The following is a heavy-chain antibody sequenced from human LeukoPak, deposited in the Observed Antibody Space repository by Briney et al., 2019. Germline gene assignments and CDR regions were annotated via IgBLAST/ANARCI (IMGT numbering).Heavy chain of an antibody. CDR3: ARGVSETGPEI. CDR2: IKTDGSST. Sequence: GGSLRLSCVASGFTFSNYWMHWVRQAPGKGLVWVSRIKTDGSSTGYADSVKGRFTISRDNAKNTMYLQMDSLRAEDTAVYYCARGVSETGPEIWGLGTMVTVSS. V-gene: IGHV3-74*01. CDR1: GFTFSNYW. D-gene: IGHD5/OR15-5a*01. J-gene: IGHJ3*02.